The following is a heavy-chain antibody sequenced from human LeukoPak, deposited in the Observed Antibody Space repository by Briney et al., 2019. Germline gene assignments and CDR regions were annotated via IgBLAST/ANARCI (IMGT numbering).Heavy chain of an antibody. D-gene: IGHD1-14*01. CDR3: AGTEPPTGNYNWFDP. V-gene: IGHV4-4*07. Sequence: SETLSLTCTVSGGSISSYYWSWIRQPAGKGLEWIGRIYTSGSTNYNPSLKTRVTMSVDTSKNQFSLKLSSVTAADTAVYYCAGTEPPTGNYNWFDPWGQGTLVTVSS. CDR1: GGSISSYY. CDR2: IYTSGST. J-gene: IGHJ5*02.